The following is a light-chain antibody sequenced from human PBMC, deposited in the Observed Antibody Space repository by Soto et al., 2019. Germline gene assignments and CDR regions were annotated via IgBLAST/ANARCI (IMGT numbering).Light chain of an antibody. J-gene: IGLJ1*01. CDR3: SSSTSSSIDYV. Sequence: QSALTQPASVSGSPGQSITISCTGTSSDVGGYNYVSWYQQHPGKAPKLMIYEVSNRPSGVSNRFSGSKSGNTASLTISGRQEEDEADYYCSSSTSSSIDYVFGTGTKVTVL. CDR2: EVS. V-gene: IGLV2-14*01. CDR1: SSDVGGYNY.